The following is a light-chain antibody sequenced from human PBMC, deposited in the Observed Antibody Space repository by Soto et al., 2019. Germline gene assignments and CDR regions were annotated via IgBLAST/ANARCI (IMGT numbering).Light chain of an antibody. CDR1: QSISSY. V-gene: IGKV1-39*01. CDR3: QQSYSTPRA. J-gene: IGKJ4*01. CDR2: AAF. Sequence: DIQMTQSPSSLSASVGDRVTITCRASQSISSYLNWYQQKPGRAPKLLIYAAFSLQSGVPSRFSGSGSGTDFTLTISSLQPEDFATYYCQQSYSTPRAFGGGTKVEIK.